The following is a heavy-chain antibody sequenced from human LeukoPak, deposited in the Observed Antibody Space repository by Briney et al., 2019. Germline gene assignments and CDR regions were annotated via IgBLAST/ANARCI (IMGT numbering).Heavy chain of an antibody. V-gene: IGHV4-39*01. D-gene: IGHD4-23*01. CDR3: ARRTTVVTPPDY. J-gene: IGHJ4*02. CDR1: GGSISSSSYF. CDR2: ISYSGST. Sequence: SETLTLTCTVSGGSISSSSYFWAWIRQPPGKGLEWIGSISYSGSTYYNPSLKSRATISVDTSKNQFSLNLSSVTAADTAVYYCARRTTVVTPPDYWGQGTLVTVSS.